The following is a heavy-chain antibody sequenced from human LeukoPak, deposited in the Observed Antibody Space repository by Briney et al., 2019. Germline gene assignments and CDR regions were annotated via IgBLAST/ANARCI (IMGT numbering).Heavy chain of an antibody. J-gene: IGHJ4*02. V-gene: IGHV3-7*01. CDR2: IKQDGSEK. CDR1: GFTFSSYW. CDR3: ARELSHGYYDSSGYQI. D-gene: IGHD3-22*01. Sequence: PGGSLRLSCAASGFTFSSYWMSWVRQAPGKGLEWVANIKQDGSEKYYVDSVKGRFTISRDNAKNSLYLQMNSLRAEDTAVYYCARELSHGYYDSSGYQIWGQGTLVTVSS.